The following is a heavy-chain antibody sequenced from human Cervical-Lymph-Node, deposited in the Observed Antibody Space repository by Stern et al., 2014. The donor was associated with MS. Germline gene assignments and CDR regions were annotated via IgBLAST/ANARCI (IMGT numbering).Heavy chain of an antibody. Sequence: VQLVQSGAEVKKPGASVRVSCKASGYTFTGYYMHWVRQAPGQGLEWMGRIDPNSGGTIYAQKFQGRVTMTTDTSISTAYRELSSLRSDDTAVFYCARADSASGGAFDIWGQGTMVTVSS. CDR2: IDPNSGGT. CDR3: ARADSASGGAFDI. V-gene: IGHV1-2*06. CDR1: GYTFTGYY. J-gene: IGHJ3*02. D-gene: IGHD3-16*01.